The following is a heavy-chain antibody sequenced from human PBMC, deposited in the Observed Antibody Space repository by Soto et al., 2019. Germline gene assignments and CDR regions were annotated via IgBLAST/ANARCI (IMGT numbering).Heavy chain of an antibody. V-gene: IGHV1-69*13. J-gene: IGHJ6*02. Sequence: GALVKVSCKASGYTFTSYGISWVRQAPGQGLEWMGGIIPIFGTANYAQKFQGRVTITADESTSTAYMELSSLRSEDTAVYYCARRIAAPPRQYGMDVWGQGTTVTVSS. CDR1: GYTFTSYG. CDR3: ARRIAAPPRQYGMDV. D-gene: IGHD6-6*01. CDR2: IIPIFGTA.